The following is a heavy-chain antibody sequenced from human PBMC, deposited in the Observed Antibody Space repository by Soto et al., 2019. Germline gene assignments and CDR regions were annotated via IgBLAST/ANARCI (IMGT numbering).Heavy chain of an antibody. J-gene: IGHJ5*02. V-gene: IGHV1-2*04. CDR2: ISLKSGST. Sequence: ASVKVSCKASGDSFTGYYIHWVRQAPGQGLEWMGWISLKSGSTNFAEKFRGWATVTRDTSTSTAYLEVTSLTFNDTAVYYCARSSWSYSKWFDPWGQGTLVTVSS. CDR3: ARSSWSYSKWFDP. CDR1: GDSFTGYY. D-gene: IGHD3-10*01.